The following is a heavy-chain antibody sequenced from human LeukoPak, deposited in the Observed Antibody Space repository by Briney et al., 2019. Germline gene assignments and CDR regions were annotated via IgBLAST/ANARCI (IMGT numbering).Heavy chain of an antibody. CDR1: GYTFTGYY. Sequence: ASVKVSCKASGYTFTGYYVHWVRQAPGQGLEWMGWINPNSGGTNSAQKFQGRVTMTRDTSISTAYMELSRLRSDDTAVYYCARLLRYFDWPHDAFDIWGQGTMVTVSS. CDR3: ARLLRYFDWPHDAFDI. V-gene: IGHV1-2*02. CDR2: INPNSGGT. J-gene: IGHJ3*02. D-gene: IGHD3-9*01.